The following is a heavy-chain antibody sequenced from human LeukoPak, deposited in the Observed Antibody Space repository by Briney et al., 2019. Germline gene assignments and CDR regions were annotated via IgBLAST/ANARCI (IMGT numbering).Heavy chain of an antibody. CDR3: ARRRRRGYSYGSFDY. D-gene: IGHD5-18*01. V-gene: IGHV4-4*02. J-gene: IGHJ4*02. CDR1: GGSISGSNW. Sequence: SETLSLTCAVSGGSISGSNWWSWVRQPPGKGLEWIGEIYHSGSTNYNPSLKSRVTISVDKSKNQFSLKLSSVTAADTAVYYCARRRRRGYSYGSFDYWGQGTLVTVSS. CDR2: IYHSGST.